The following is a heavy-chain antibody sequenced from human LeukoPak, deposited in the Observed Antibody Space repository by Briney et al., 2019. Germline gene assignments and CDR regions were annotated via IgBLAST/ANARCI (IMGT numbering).Heavy chain of an antibody. J-gene: IGHJ4*02. Sequence: PGRSLRLSCAASGFTFDDYDMHWVRQAPGKGLEWVSGISCNSGSFGYADSVKGRFTISRDNAKNSLYLKMNSMRAEDAALYYCAKDWPSGYEWGFGYWGQGNLGNVS. CDR3: AKDWPSGYEWGFGY. CDR2: ISCNSGSF. V-gene: IGHV3-9*01. CDR1: GFTFDDYD. D-gene: IGHD5-12*01.